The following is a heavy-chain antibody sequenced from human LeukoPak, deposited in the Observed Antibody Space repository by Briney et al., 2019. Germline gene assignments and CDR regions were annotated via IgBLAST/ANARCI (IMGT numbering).Heavy chain of an antibody. Sequence: KPSETLSLTCTGSGGSISSGGYYWSWIRQHPGKGLEWIGYIYYSGSTYYNPSLKSRVTISVDTSKNQFSLKLSSVTAADTAVYYCARGLKGDCSGGSCYPHFDYWGQGTLVTVSS. V-gene: IGHV4-31*03. CDR2: IYYSGST. CDR3: ARGLKGDCSGGSCYPHFDY. J-gene: IGHJ4*02. D-gene: IGHD2-15*01. CDR1: GGSISSGGYY.